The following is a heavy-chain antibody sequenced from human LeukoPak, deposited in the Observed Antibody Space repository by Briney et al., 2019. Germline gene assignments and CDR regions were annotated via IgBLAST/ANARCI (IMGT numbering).Heavy chain of an antibody. Sequence: GRSLRLSCAASGFTFSSYWMSWVRQAPGKGLEWVANIKQDGSEKYYVDSVKGRFTISRDNAKNSLYLQMNSLRAEDTAVYYCARTPPYSSSNLWGQGTLVTVSS. CDR3: ARTPPYSSSNL. D-gene: IGHD6-13*01. CDR1: GFTFSSYW. CDR2: IKQDGSEK. J-gene: IGHJ4*02. V-gene: IGHV3-7*01.